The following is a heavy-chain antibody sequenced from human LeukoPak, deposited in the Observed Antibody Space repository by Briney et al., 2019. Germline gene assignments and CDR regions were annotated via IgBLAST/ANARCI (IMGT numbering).Heavy chain of an antibody. J-gene: IGHJ5*02. CDR3: ARWAAAAVTFDP. CDR1: GYTFTSYD. V-gene: IGHV1-8*03. Sequence: ASVKVSCKASGYTFTSYDINWVRQATGQGLEWMGWMNPNSGNTGYAQKFQGRVTITRNTSISTAYMELSSLRSEDTAVYYCARWAAAAVTFDPWGQGTLVTVSS. D-gene: IGHD6-13*01. CDR2: MNPNSGNT.